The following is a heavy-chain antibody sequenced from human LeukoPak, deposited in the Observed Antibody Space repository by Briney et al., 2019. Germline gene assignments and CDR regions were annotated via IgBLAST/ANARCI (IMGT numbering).Heavy chain of an antibody. J-gene: IGHJ4*02. CDR3: ARVWGYYYDSSGYSDFDY. CDR2: ISAYNGNT. CDR1: GYTFTTYG. V-gene: IGHV1-18*01. D-gene: IGHD3-22*01. Sequence: ASVKVSCKASGYTFTTYGITWVRQAPGQGLEWMGWISAYNGNTNYAQKFQGRVTMTIDTSTSTAYMELRSLKSDDTVVYYCARVWGYYYDSSGYSDFDYWGQGTLVTVSS.